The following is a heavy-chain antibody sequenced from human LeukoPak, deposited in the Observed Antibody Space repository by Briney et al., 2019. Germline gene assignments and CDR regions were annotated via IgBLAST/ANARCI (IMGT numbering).Heavy chain of an antibody. J-gene: IGHJ4*02. CDR2: ISSNGGST. CDR3: ARRAGAYSHPYDY. D-gene: IGHD4/OR15-4a*01. CDR1: GFNFSNYA. V-gene: IGHV3-64*01. Sequence: SGGSLRLSCAASGFNFSNYAMRWVRQAPGKGLEYVSAISSNGGSTYYAHSVKGRFTISRDNSKNTLYLQMNSLRAEDTAVYYCARRAGAYSHPYDYWGQGTLVTVSS.